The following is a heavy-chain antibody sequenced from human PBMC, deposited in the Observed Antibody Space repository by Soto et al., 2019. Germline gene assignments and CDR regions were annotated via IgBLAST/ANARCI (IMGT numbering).Heavy chain of an antibody. CDR1: GFTFSRYS. J-gene: IGHJ4*02. V-gene: IGHV3-21*01. D-gene: IGHD2-15*01. Sequence: ESGGGLVKPGGSLRLSCAASGFTFSRYSMNWVRQAPGKGLEWVSSISSSSSYIYYADSVKGRFTISRDNAKNSLYLQMNSLRAEDTAVYYCAREYCSGGSCYSDYWGQGTLVIVSS. CDR3: AREYCSGGSCYSDY. CDR2: ISSSSSYI.